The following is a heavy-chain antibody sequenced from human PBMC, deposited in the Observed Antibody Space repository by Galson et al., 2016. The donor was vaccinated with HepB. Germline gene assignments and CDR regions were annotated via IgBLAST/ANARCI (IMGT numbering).Heavy chain of an antibody. Sequence: SETLSLTCAVSGGSMSSSDWWSWVRQSPGKGLEWIGEVYQSGNTNYNPSLQSRVTIAIDNSKKQLSLKLSTLTAADTAGYYCARCFGESRLGSVYGMDVWGQGTTVTVSS. V-gene: IGHV4-4*02. J-gene: IGHJ6*02. CDR1: GGSMSSSDW. CDR3: ARCFGESRLGSVYGMDV. D-gene: IGHD3-10*01. CDR2: VYQSGNT.